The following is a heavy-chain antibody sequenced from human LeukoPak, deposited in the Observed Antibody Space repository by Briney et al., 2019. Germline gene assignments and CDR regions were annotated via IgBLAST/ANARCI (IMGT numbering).Heavy chain of an antibody. Sequence: PSETLSLTCTVSGGSISSGGYYWSWIRQRPGKGLEWIGYIYYSGSTYYNPSLKSRVTISVDTSKNQFSLKLSSVTAADTAVYYCARDCLKWELCAFDIWGQGTMVTVSS. D-gene: IGHD1-26*01. V-gene: IGHV4-31*03. CDR2: IYYSGST. J-gene: IGHJ3*02. CDR3: ARDCLKWELCAFDI. CDR1: GGSISSGGYY.